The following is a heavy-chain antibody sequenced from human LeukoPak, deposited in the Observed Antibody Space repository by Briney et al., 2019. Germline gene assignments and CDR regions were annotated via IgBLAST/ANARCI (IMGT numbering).Heavy chain of an antibody. CDR2: IYYSGST. CDR1: GGSISSYY. Sequence: KPSETLSLTCTVSGGSISSYYWSWIRQPPGKGLELIGYIYYSGSTNYNPSLKSRVTISVDTSKNQFSLKLSSVTAADTAVYYCARGPPTMVVTPGFDYWGQGTLVTVSS. CDR3: ARGPPTMVVTPGFDY. V-gene: IGHV4-59*01. D-gene: IGHD4-23*01. J-gene: IGHJ4*02.